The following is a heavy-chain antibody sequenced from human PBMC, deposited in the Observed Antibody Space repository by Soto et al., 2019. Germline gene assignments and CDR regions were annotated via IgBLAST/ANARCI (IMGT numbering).Heavy chain of an antibody. J-gene: IGHJ6*02. CDR3: ARGKEYYDILTGYHYYYYGMDV. D-gene: IGHD3-9*01. Sequence: SETLSLTCTVSGGSISSSSYYWSWIRQPPGKGLEWIGEINHSGTTNYSPSLKSRVTISIDSSKNQFSLRLSSVTAADTAVYYCARGKEYYDILTGYHYYYYGMDVWGQGTTVTISS. CDR1: GGSISSSSYY. V-gene: IGHV4-39*07. CDR2: INHSGTT.